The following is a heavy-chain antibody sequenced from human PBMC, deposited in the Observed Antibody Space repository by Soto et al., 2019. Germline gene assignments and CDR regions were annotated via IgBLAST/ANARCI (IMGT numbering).Heavy chain of an antibody. J-gene: IGHJ4*02. V-gene: IGHV1-3*01. CDR1: GYTVTDYA. CDR2: ITPGNGKT. CDR3: ARGHSGWYYLGDN. D-gene: IGHD6-19*01. Sequence: QVHLVQSGAEVKKPGASVKVSYKASGYTVTDYAIYWVRQAPGQSLEWMGWITPGNGKTRYSEKFQGRVTITWDTSATTAYMELSSLRSEDTAVYYCARGHSGWYYLGDNWGQGTLVTVSS.